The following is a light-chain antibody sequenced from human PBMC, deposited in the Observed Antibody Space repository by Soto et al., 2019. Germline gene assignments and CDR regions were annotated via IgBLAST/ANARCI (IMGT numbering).Light chain of an antibody. CDR2: ANT. CDR3: QSYDNSLSGSGL. Sequence: QSVLTQSPSVSGAPGQRVTISCTGSSSNIGAGFDVHWYQQLPGTAPKLLIYANTNRPSGVPDRFSGSKSGTSASLAITGLQAEDEADYYCQSYDNSLSGSGLFGTGTKVTVL. J-gene: IGLJ1*01. CDR1: SSNIGAGFD. V-gene: IGLV1-40*01.